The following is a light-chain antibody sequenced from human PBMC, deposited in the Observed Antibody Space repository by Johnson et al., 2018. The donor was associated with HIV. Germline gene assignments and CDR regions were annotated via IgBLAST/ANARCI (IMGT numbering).Light chain of an antibody. CDR3: GTWDSSLSAYV. V-gene: IGLV1-51*01. CDR1: SSNIGNNY. J-gene: IGLJ1*01. CDR2: DSY. Sequence: QSVLTKPPSVSAAPGQKVTISCSGSSSNIGNNYVSWYQQLPGTDPKLLIYDSYKRPSGIPGRFSGSKSGTSATLGITGLQTGDEADYYCGTWDSSLSAYVFGTGTKVTVL.